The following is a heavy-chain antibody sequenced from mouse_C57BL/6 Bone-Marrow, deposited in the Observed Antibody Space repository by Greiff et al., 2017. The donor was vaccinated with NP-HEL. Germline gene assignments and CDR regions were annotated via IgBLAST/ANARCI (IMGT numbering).Heavy chain of an antibody. D-gene: IGHD1-1*01. J-gene: IGHJ2*01. CDR3: ARGDYYGSRESLDY. V-gene: IGHV1-81*01. Sequence: QVQLQQSGAELARPGASVKLSCKASGYTFTSYGISWVKQRPGQGLEWIGEIYPRSGNTYYNEKFKGKATLTADKSSSTAYMELRSLTSEDSAVYFCARGDYYGSRESLDYWGQGTTLTVSS. CDR2: IYPRSGNT. CDR1: GYTFTSYG.